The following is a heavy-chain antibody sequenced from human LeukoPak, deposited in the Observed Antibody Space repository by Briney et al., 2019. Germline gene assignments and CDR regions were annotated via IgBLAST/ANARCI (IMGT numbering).Heavy chain of an antibody. V-gene: IGHV1-8*01. Sequence: ASVKVSCKASGHTFTSYDINWVRQAPGQGLEWMGWMNPNSGNTGYAQKFQGRVTMTRNTSISTAYMELSSLRSEDTAVYYCARGIAAAGTQDAWFDPWGQGTLVTVSS. CDR3: ARGIAAAGTQDAWFDP. D-gene: IGHD6-13*01. CDR1: GHTFTSYD. CDR2: MNPNSGNT. J-gene: IGHJ5*02.